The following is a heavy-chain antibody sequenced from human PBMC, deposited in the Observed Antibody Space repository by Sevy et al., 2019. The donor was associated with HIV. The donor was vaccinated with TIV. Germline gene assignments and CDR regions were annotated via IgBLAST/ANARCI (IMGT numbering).Heavy chain of an antibody. Sequence: ASVKVSCKASGYTFTSYGISWVRQAPGQGLEWMGWISAYNGNTNYAQKLQDRVTMTTDTSTSTAYMELRSLRSDDTAVYYCAMSSGYYGWFDPWGQGTLVTVSS. CDR1: GYTFTSYG. D-gene: IGHD3-22*01. CDR3: AMSSGYYGWFDP. V-gene: IGHV1-18*01. CDR2: ISAYNGNT. J-gene: IGHJ5*02.